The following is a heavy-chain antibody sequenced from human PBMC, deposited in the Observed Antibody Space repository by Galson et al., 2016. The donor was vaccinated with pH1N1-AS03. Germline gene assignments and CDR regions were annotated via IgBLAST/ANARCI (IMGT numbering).Heavy chain of an antibody. CDR1: GGSISSDTFY. CDR2: IYPSGST. D-gene: IGHD5-24*01. V-gene: IGHV4-61*02. Sequence: TLSLTCTVSGGSISSDTFYWSWIRQPAGKGLGWIGRIYPSGSTNYHPSLKSRVTLSVDTSKNQFSLKLSSVTAADTAVYYCASAENGRDGYYDYWGQGTLVTVSS. CDR3: ASAENGRDGYYDY. J-gene: IGHJ4*02.